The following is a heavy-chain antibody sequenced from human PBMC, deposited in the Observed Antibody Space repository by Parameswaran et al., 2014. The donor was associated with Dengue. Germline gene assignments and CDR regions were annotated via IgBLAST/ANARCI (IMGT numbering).Heavy chain of an antibody. CDR1: GFTVSSNY. V-gene: IGHV3-66*01. J-gene: IGHJ4*02. CDR3: AREGEYSSSGFDY. CDR2: IYSGGST. Sequence: QAGGSLRLSCAASGFTVSSNYMSWVRQAPGKGLEWVSVIYSGGSTYYADSVKGRFTISRDNSKNTLYLQMNSLRAEDTAVYYCAREGEYSSSGFDYWGQGTLVTVSS. D-gene: IGHD6-6*01.